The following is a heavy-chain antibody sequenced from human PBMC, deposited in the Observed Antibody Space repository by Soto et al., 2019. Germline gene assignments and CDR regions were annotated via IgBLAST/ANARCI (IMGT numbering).Heavy chain of an antibody. Sequence: ASVKVSRKASVDTYSVYPISWLRQANEQGLEWMGRIVPILGIANYAQKFQGRVTITADKSTSTAYMELSSLRPEDTAVYYCARDSPNCGSTSCYVDYWGQGTLVSV. D-gene: IGHD2-2*01. CDR1: VDTYSVYP. CDR2: IVPILGIA. J-gene: IGHJ4*02. CDR3: ARDSPNCGSTSCYVDY. V-gene: IGHV1-69*04.